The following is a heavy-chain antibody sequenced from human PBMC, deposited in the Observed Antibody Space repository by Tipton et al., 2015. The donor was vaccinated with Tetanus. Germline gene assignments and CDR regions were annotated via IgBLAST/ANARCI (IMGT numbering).Heavy chain of an antibody. CDR3: ARQTLSLERLFKPPDVLDL. CDR2: IYYSGST. CDR1: GGSINSYY. V-gene: IGHV4-59*01. Sequence: TLALTCTVSGGSINSYYWSWIRQPPGKGLEWIGYIYYSGSTNYNPSLRSRVTISVDTSKNQFSLKLSSVTAADTAVYYCARQTLSLERLFKPPDVLDLWGQGTMVTVSS. J-gene: IGHJ3*01. D-gene: IGHD1-1*01.